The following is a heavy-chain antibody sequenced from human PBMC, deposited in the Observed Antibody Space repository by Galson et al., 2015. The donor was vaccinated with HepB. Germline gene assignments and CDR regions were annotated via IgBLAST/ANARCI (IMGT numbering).Heavy chain of an antibody. Sequence: SLRLSCAASGFTFRSYAMHWVRQAPGKGLEYVSAISSNGGSTYYADSVKGRFTISRDHSKNTLYLQMSSLRAEDTAVYYCVRDLYDFVWGSFLHWGQGTLVTVSS. CDR2: ISSNGGST. CDR1: GFTFRSYA. D-gene: IGHD3-16*01. J-gene: IGHJ4*02. CDR3: VRDLYDFVWGSFLH. V-gene: IGHV3-64D*06.